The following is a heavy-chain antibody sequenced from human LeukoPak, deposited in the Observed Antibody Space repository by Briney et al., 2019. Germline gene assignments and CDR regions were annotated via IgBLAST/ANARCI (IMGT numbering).Heavy chain of an antibody. CDR2: ISWNSGSI. V-gene: IGHV3-9*01. D-gene: IGHD6-13*01. Sequence: PGGSLRLSCAASGFTVSSNYMSWVRQAPGKGLEWVSGISWNSGSIGYADSVKGRFTISRDNAKNSLYLQMNSLRAEDTALYYCAKGYSSSWYYFDYWGQGTLVTVSS. CDR3: AKGYSSSWYYFDY. J-gene: IGHJ4*02. CDR1: GFTVSSNY.